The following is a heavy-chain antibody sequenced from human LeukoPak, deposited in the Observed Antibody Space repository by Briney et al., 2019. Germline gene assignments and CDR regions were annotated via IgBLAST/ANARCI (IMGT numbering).Heavy chain of an antibody. V-gene: IGHV5-51*01. J-gene: IGHJ4*02. CDR2: IYPGDSDT. D-gene: IGHD6-19*01. CDR3: ARQYSSGWHYFDY. Sequence: GESLKISCKGSGYSFTSYWIGWVRQMPGKGLEWMGIIYPGDSDTRYSPSFQGQVTISADKSISTAYLQWSSLKASGTAMYYCARQYSSGWHYFDYWGQGTLVTVSS. CDR1: GYSFTSYW.